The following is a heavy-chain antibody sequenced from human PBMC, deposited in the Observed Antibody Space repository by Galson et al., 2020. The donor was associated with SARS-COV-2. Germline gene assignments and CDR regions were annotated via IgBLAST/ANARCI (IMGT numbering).Heavy chain of an antibody. CDR2: IYYSGST. D-gene: IGHD5-12*01. V-gene: IGHV4-39*01. CDR1: GGSISSRSYY. Sequence: SETLSLTCTVSGGSISSRSYYWGWIRQPPGKGLEWIGSIYYSGSTYYNPSLKSRVTISVDTSKNQFSLKLSSVTAADTAVYYCAGQWLPHKYYYYYGMDVWGQGTTVTVSS. J-gene: IGHJ6*02. CDR3: AGQWLPHKYYYYYGMDV.